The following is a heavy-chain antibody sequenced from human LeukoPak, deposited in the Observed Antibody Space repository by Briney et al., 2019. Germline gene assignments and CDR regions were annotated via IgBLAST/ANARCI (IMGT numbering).Heavy chain of an antibody. J-gene: IGHJ4*02. CDR2: ISAYNGNT. CDR3: ARDGRYNLNYADY. Sequence: ASVKVSCKASGYTFTSYGISWVRQAPGQGLEWMGWISAYNGNTNYAQKLQGRVTMTTDTSTSTAYKELRSLRSDDTAVYYCARDGRYNLNYADYWGQGTLVTVSS. CDR1: GYTFTSYG. V-gene: IGHV1-18*01. D-gene: IGHD1-20*01.